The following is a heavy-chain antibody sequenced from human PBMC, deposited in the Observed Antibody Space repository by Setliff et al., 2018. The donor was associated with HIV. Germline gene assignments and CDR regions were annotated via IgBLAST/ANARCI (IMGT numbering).Heavy chain of an antibody. CDR2: ISGSGGST. V-gene: IGHV3-23*01. D-gene: IGHD5-12*01. Sequence: GGSLRLSCAVSGFMFSNYAMSWVRQAPGKGLEWVSAISGSGGSTYYADSVKGRFTISRDNSKNTLYLQMNSLRAEDTAVYYCAKDPRAAVATICDYWGQGTLVTVSS. CDR3: AKDPRAAVATICDY. J-gene: IGHJ4*02. CDR1: GFMFSNYA.